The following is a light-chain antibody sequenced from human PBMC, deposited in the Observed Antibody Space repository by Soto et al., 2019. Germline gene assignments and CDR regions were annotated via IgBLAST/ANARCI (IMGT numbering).Light chain of an antibody. CDR3: QVWDSSSDHYV. V-gene: IGLV3-21*02. CDR2: DDG. J-gene: IGLJ1*01. Sequence: SYELTQPPSVSVAPGQTARITCGGNNIGTKSVHWYQQKPGQAPVLVVYDDGDRPSGIPERFSGSNSGNTATLTISRVEAGDEADYYCQVWDSSSDHYVFGTGTKVTVL. CDR1: NIGTKS.